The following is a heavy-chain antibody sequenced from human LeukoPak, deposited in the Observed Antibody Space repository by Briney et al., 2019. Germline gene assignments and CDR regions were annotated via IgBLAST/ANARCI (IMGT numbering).Heavy chain of an antibody. J-gene: IGHJ4*02. CDR2: ISSSSSTI. D-gene: IGHD3-10*01. CDR3: ARDPHGSGSLPDY. Sequence: GGSLRLSCAASGFTFSSYSMNWVRQAPGKGLEWVSYISSSSSTIYYADSVKGRFTISRDNAKNSPYLQMNSLRAEDTAVYYCARDPHGSGSLPDYWGQGTLVTVSS. V-gene: IGHV3-48*01. CDR1: GFTFSSYS.